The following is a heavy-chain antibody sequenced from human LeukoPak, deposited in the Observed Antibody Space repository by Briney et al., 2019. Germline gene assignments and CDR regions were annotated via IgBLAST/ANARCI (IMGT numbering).Heavy chain of an antibody. Sequence: PGGSLRLSCAASGFTFSYYWMHWVRQAPGKGLEWVARISNDGSDIRHADSVKGRFTISRDDAKNTVYLQMNSLRAEDTAVYYCARDMDEDYSGNTLAFWGRGTLVTVSS. J-gene: IGHJ4*02. CDR3: ARDMDEDYSGNTLAF. CDR2: ISNDGSDI. V-gene: IGHV3-74*01. CDR1: GFTFSYYW. D-gene: IGHD4-23*01.